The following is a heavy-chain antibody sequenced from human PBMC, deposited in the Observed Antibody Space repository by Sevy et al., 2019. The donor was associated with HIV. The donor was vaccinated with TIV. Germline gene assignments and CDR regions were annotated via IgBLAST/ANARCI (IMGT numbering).Heavy chain of an antibody. CDR1: GGTFSSYA. J-gene: IGHJ6*02. CDR3: AREGGGRYCTNGVCSRGYYYYYGMDV. Sequence: ASVKVSCKASGGTFSSYAISWVRQAPGQGLEWMGGIIPIFGTANYAQKFQGRVTITADESTSTAYMELSSLRSGDTAVYYCAREGGGRYCTNGVCSRGYYYYYGMDVWGQGTTVTVSS. D-gene: IGHD2-8*01. V-gene: IGHV1-69*13. CDR2: IIPIFGTA.